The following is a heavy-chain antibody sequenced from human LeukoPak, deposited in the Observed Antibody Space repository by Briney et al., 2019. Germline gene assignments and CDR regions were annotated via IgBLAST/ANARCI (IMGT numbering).Heavy chain of an antibody. CDR1: GYTFTSYY. CDR3: ATIYDSSGYYLFDY. D-gene: IGHD3-22*01. Sequence: ASVTVSCKASGYTFTSYYMHWVRQAPGQGLEWMGLINPSGGSTSYAQKFQGRVTMTEDTSTDTAYMELSSLRSEDTAVYYCATIYDSSGYYLFDYWGQGTLVTVSS. CDR2: INPSGGST. J-gene: IGHJ4*02. V-gene: IGHV1-46*01.